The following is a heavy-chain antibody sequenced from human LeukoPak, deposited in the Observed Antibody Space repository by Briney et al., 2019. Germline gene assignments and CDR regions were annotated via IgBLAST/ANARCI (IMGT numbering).Heavy chain of an antibody. J-gene: IGHJ6*02. D-gene: IGHD2-15*01. CDR2: IKQDGSEK. CDR3: AREDIVAATNEHYYGMDV. Sequence: GGSLRLSCAASGFTFSNYWMSWVRQAPGKGLEWVANIKQDGSEKYYVDSVKGRFTISRDSAKNSLYLQMNSLRVEDTAVYYCAREDIVAATNEHYYGMDVWGQGTTATVSS. V-gene: IGHV3-7*04. CDR1: GFTFSNYW.